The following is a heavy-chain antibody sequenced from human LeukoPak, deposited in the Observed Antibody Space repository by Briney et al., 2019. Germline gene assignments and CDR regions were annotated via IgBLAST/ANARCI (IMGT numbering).Heavy chain of an antibody. D-gene: IGHD3-22*01. CDR3: ARAWSRDSSGRYAFDI. J-gene: IGHJ3*02. CDR1: GGSISSSTYS. Sequence: SETLSLTCTVYGGSISSSTYSWSWIRQPPGKGLEWIGTIYYSGSTSYNPSLKSRVTISVDKSKNQFSLKLSSVTAADTAVYYCARAWSRDSSGRYAFDIWGQGTMVTVSS. CDR2: IYYSGST. V-gene: IGHV4-39*07.